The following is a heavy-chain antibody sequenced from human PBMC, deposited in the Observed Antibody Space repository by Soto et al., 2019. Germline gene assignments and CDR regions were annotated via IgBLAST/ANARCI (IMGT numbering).Heavy chain of an antibody. Sequence: GGSLRLSCAASGFTFSSYEMNWVRQAPGKGLEWVSYISSSGSTIYYADSVKGRFTISRDNAKNSLYLQMNSLRAEDTAVYYCAREVELSAARSFDIWGQGTMVTVSS. CDR1: GFTFSSYE. CDR2: ISSSGSTI. J-gene: IGHJ3*02. V-gene: IGHV3-48*03. D-gene: IGHD6-13*01. CDR3: AREVELSAARSFDI.